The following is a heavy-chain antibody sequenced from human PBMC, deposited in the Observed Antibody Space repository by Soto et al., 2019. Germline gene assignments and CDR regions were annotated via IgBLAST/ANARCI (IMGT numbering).Heavy chain of an antibody. CDR2: INAGNGNT. V-gene: IGHV1-3*01. D-gene: IGHD3-22*01. J-gene: IGHJ5*02. CDR3: ARASYYYDSSGYYGRPWFDP. Sequence: XPVKVSCKASGYPLTSYAMDWVRQAPGQRLEWMGWINAGNGNTKYSQKFQGRVTITRDTSASTAYMELSSLRSEDTAVYYCARASYYYDSSGYYGRPWFDPWGQRTLVTVSS. CDR1: GYPLTSYA.